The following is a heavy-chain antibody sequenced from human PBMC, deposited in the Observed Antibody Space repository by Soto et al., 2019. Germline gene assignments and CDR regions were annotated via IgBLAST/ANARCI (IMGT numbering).Heavy chain of an antibody. Sequence: PSETLSLTCTVSGGSISGYSWSWIRQPPGKGLEWIGYIFYRGSTNYNPSLKSRVTISVDTSKSQFSLQLSSVTAADTAVYYCACLVAGDSHGHFDYWGRGTLDTVSS. V-gene: IGHV4-59*01. CDR1: GGSISGYS. CDR3: ACLVAGDSHGHFDY. D-gene: IGHD5-18*01. CDR2: IFYRGST. J-gene: IGHJ4*02.